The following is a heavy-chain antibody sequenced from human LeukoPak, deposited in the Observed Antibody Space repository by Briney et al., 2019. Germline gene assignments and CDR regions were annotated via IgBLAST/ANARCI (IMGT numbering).Heavy chain of an antibody. CDR2: IIPIFGPA. J-gene: IGHJ4*02. Sequence: GSSVKVSCKASGGTFSSYAISWVRQAPGQGLEWMGGIIPIFGPANYAQKFQGRVTITADESTSTAYMELSSLRSEDTAVYYCARGDVGAMRVFDYWGQGTLVTVSS. V-gene: IGHV1-69*01. D-gene: IGHD1-26*01. CDR3: ARGDVGAMRVFDY. CDR1: GGTFSSYA.